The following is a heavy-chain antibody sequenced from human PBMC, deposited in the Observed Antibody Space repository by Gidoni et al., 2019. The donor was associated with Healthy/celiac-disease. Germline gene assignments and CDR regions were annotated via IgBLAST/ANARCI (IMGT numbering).Heavy chain of an antibody. D-gene: IGHD3-22*01. Sequence: EVQLVESGGGLVQPGGSLRLSCAASGFTFSSYEMNWVRQAPGKGLEWVSYISSSGSNIYYADSVKGRFTISRDNAKNSLYLQMNSLRAEDTAVYYCASQGYYYDSSGYPSNRNFDYWGQGTLVTVSS. CDR3: ASQGYYYDSSGYPSNRNFDY. J-gene: IGHJ4*02. CDR2: ISSSGSNI. CDR1: GFTFSSYE. V-gene: IGHV3-48*03.